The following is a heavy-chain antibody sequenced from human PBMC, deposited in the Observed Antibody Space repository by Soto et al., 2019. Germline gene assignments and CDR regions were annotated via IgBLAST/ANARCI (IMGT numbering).Heavy chain of an antibody. V-gene: IGHV3-72*01. D-gene: IGHD2-15*01. CDR1: EFSFSDQY. CDR3: SRVDPSAKSPDH. Sequence: GGSLRLSCTVSAVSEFSFSDQYMDWVRQAPGKGLEWVGRSRNRVNNLSTAYAASVQGRFTISRDESKNTVYLQMHSLKTDDTAVYYCSRVDPSAKSPDHWGQGTLVTVSS. J-gene: IGHJ4*02. CDR2: SRNRVNNLST.